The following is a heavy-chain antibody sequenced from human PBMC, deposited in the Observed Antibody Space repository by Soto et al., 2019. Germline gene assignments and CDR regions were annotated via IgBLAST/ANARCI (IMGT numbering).Heavy chain of an antibody. Sequence: SETLSLTCAVYGGSFSDYYWTWIRQPPGKGLEWIGEINHSGTTNYNPSLKSRVTISVHTSKNQFFLRLSSVTAADTAVYYCARFTRNSGRPYWGQGTLVT. D-gene: IGHD6-19*01. CDR1: GGSFSDYY. V-gene: IGHV4-34*01. CDR2: INHSGTT. CDR3: ARFTRNSGRPY. J-gene: IGHJ4*02.